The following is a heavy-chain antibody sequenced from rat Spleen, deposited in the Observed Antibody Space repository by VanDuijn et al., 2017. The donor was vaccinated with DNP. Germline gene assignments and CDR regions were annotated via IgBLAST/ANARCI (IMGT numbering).Heavy chain of an antibody. CDR2: ISYDGGRT. Sequence: EVQLVEAGGGLVQPGRSLKLSCAASGFIISDYYMAWVRQVPTKGLEWVAYISYDGGRTYNGDSVKGRFTISRDNAKNTLYLQMDSLRSEDTATYYCTTSNWYFDYWGQGVMVTVSS. CDR3: TTSNWYFDY. CDR1: GFIISDYY. V-gene: IGHV5-20*01. D-gene: IGHD3-6*01. J-gene: IGHJ2*01.